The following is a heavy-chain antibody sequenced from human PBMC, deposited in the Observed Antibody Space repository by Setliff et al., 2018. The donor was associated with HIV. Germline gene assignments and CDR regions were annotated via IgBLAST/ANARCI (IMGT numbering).Heavy chain of an antibody. D-gene: IGHD3-10*01. CDR2: IYYSGST. CDR1: GGSISSGGYY. J-gene: IGHJ3*01. V-gene: IGHV4-31*11. CDR3: VRLPSPGPYGTHGSFTGAFDV. Sequence: PLETLSLTCAVSGGSISSGGYYWSWLRQHPGKGLEWIGNIYYSGSTYYNPSLKSRVTISVDTSKKSFSLRLSSVTAADTAVYYCVRLPSPGPYGTHGSFTGAFDVWGQGAMVTVSS.